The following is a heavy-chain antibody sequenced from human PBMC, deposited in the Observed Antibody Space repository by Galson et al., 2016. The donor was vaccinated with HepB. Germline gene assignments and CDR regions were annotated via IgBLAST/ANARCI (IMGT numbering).Heavy chain of an antibody. V-gene: IGHV3-11*01. Sequence: SLRLSCAASGFTFTDFYMGWVRQAPGKGLEWIADVSRRGKNKYYTDFVKGRFTISSDNAGNSVFLDMNSLTADDTAMYFCARERIAKGVRDFDAWGQGTLVTVSS. CDR1: GFTFTDFY. D-gene: IGHD2-15*01. J-gene: IGHJ4*02. CDR2: VSRRGKNK. CDR3: ARERIAKGVRDFDA.